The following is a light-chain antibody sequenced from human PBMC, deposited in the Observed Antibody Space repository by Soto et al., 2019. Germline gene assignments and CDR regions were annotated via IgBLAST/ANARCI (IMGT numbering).Light chain of an antibody. CDR1: SSDVGGYNF. V-gene: IGLV2-14*01. CDR3: SSDTSSSTLV. CDR2: EVS. Sequence: QSALTQPASVSGSPGQSITISCTGTSSDVGGYNFVSWYQQHPGKAPKLMIYEVSYRPSGISNRISGSKSGNTASLTISGLQAEDEADYHCSSDTSSSTLVFGTGTKVTVL. J-gene: IGLJ1*01.